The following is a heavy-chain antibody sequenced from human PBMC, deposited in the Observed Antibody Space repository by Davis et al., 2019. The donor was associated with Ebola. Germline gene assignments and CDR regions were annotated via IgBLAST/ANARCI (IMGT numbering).Heavy chain of an antibody. CDR1: GFTFSSYS. CDR3: ARARSNRITIFGVVIFYGMDV. V-gene: IGHV3-21*01. J-gene: IGHJ6*02. Sequence: GGSLRLSCAASGFTFSSYSMNWVRQAPGKGLEWVSSISSSSSYIYYADSVKGRFTISRDNAKNSLYLQMNSLRAEDTAVYYCARARSNRITIFGVVIFYGMDVWGQGTTVTVSS. D-gene: IGHD3-3*01. CDR2: ISSSSSYI.